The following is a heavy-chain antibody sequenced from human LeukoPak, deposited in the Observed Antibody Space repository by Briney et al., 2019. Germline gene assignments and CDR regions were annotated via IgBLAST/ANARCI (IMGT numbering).Heavy chain of an antibody. V-gene: IGHV6-1*01. J-gene: IGHJ6*02. CDR2: TYYRSKRYN. CDR1: GDRVSSNSAA. Sequence: SQTLSLTCAISGDRVSSNSAAWNWIRQSPSRGLEWLGRTYYRSKRYNDYAGSVKSRIIINADTSKNQFSLQLNSVTPEDTAVYYRAREEVVGPGTHYFGMDVWGQGTTVTVSS. D-gene: IGHD2-15*01. CDR3: AREEVVGPGTHYFGMDV.